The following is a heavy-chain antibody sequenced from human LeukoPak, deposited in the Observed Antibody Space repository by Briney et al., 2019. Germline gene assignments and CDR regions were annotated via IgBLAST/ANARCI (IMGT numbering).Heavy chain of an antibody. CDR3: ASSLPSSWYYGIDF. V-gene: IGHV4-34*01. D-gene: IGHD6-13*01. Sequence: SETLSLTCAVYNGSFSGFHLSWIRQPPGKGLEWIGEINHGGSTNYNPSLKSRVTISVDTSKNQFSLKLSSVTAADTAVYYCASSLPSSWYYGIDFWGQGTLVTVSS. J-gene: IGHJ4*02. CDR1: NGSFSGFH. CDR2: INHGGST.